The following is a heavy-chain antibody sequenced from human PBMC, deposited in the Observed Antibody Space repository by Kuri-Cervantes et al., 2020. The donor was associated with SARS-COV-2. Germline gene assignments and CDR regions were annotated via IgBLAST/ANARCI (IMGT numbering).Heavy chain of an antibody. V-gene: IGHV3-21*01. CDR1: GFTFSTYS. J-gene: IGHJ4*02. Sequence: LSLTCAASGFTFSTYSMNWVRQAPGKGLEWVSSISSSSSYIYDADSVKGRFTISRDNARNSLSLQMNSLRAEDTAMYYCATDTAMVDYWGQGTLVTVSS. CDR2: ISSSSSYI. D-gene: IGHD5-18*01. CDR3: ATDTAMVDY.